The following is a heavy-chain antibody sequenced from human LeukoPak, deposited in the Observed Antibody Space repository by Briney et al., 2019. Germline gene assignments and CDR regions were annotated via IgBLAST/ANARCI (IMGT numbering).Heavy chain of an antibody. D-gene: IGHD3-22*01. V-gene: IGHV3-48*03. CDR3: ARDRDYYDSSGYSSYYYMDV. CDR2: ISSSGSTI. J-gene: IGHJ6*03. CDR1: GFTFSSYE. Sequence: QPGGSLRLSCAASGFTFSSYEMNWVRQAPGKGLEWVSYISSSGSTIYYADSVKGRFTISRDNAKNSLYLQMNSLRAEDTAVYYCARDRDYYDSSGYSSYYYMDVWGKGTTVTVSS.